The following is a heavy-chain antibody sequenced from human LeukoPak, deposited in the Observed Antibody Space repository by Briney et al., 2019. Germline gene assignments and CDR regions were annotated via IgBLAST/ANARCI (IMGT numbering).Heavy chain of an antibody. CDR3: AREQFRYFDWDDAFDI. V-gene: IGHV1-18*01. D-gene: IGHD3-9*01. CDR1: GYTFTSYG. CDR2: ISAYNGNT. J-gene: IGHJ3*02. Sequence: ASVKVSCKASGYTFTSYGISWVRQAPGQGLEWMGWISAYNGNTNYAQKLQGRVTMTTDTSTSTAYMELRSLRSDDTAVYYCAREQFRYFDWDDAFDIWGQGTMVTVSS.